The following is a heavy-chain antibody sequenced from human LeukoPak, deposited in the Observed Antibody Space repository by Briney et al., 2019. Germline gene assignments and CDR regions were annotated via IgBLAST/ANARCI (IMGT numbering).Heavy chain of an antibody. V-gene: IGHV3-21*01. Sequence: GGSLSPSCAPSGFTLSSLCMNCVRQPPGEGLEWVPSISRSSSYINYADSVKGRFTISRDNAKKSLYLQMNNRRAEDTAVYYCARGGNFYYWGQGTLVTVSS. D-gene: IGHD3-16*01. CDR3: ARGGNFYY. CDR1: GFTLSSLC. CDR2: ISRSSSYI. J-gene: IGHJ4*02.